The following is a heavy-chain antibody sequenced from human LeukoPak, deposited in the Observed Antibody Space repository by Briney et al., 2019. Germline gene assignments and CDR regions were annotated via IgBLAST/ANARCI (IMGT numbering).Heavy chain of an antibody. J-gene: IGHJ4*02. CDR3: PRYNTDHFDY. CDR2: IAYDGSRA. Sequence: PGGSLRLSCAGSGFTFDGYGMHWFRQTPGKGLEWVAVIAYDGSRAFYADSVKGRFTISRDNSKNTMSVQMDDLRAEDTAVYYCPRYNTDHFDYWGQGTLVTVSS. V-gene: IGHV3-33*01. D-gene: IGHD1-14*01. CDR1: GFTFDGYG.